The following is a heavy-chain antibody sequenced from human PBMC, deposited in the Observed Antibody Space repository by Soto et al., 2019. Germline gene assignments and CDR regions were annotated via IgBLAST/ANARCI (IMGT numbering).Heavy chain of an antibody. Sequence: QVQLQESGPGLVKPSQTLSLTCTVSGGSISSGGYYWSWIRQHPGKGLEWIGYIYYSGSTYYNPSLKSRVTISVDTSKSQFSLKLSSVTAADTAVYYCARAGTADDLYYGMDVWGQGTTVTVSS. V-gene: IGHV4-31*03. D-gene: IGHD2-2*01. CDR2: IYYSGST. J-gene: IGHJ6*02. CDR1: GGSISSGGYY. CDR3: ARAGTADDLYYGMDV.